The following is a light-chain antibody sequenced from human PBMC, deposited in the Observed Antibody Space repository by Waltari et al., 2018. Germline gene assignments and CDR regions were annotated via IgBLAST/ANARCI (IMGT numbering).Light chain of an antibody. V-gene: IGKV1-39*01. CDR1: QAISNY. Sequence: DTLMTQSPSSLSASVGDRVTITCRASQAISNYVNWYQQTPGMAPQLLIFSSSTLHRGVSSRFSGSGSGTEFTLTISNLQPDDFATYYCQQSYSAPLAFGGGTKLDI. CDR3: QQSYSAPLA. CDR2: SSS. J-gene: IGKJ4*01.